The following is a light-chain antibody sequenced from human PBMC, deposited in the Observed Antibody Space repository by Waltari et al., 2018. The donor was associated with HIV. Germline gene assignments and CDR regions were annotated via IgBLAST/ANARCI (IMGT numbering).Light chain of an antibody. Sequence: EIVLTQSPGTLSLSPGERATLPCRASQSVSSNYLAWYQQKPGQAPRPLIYGASSRATGIPDRFSGSGSGTDFTLTISRLEPEDFAVYYCQHYDDSPPWTFGQGTKVEIK. CDR2: GAS. CDR1: QSVSSNY. J-gene: IGKJ1*01. CDR3: QHYDDSPPWT. V-gene: IGKV3-20*01.